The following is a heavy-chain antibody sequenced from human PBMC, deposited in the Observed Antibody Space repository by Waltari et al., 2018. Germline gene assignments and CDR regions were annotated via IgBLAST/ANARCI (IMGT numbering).Heavy chain of an antibody. Sequence: QVHLVQSGAEVTKPGASVRVSCKTSGHTFSDYYIKWVRQAPGQGLEWMGWINPKSGATNPAQKFQGRVTLTRDTSTSTVYMELRGLTSDDTAIFYCARDLFPNFWSGYGFDIWGQGTKVTVSS. D-gene: IGHD3-3*01. J-gene: IGHJ3*02. CDR2: INPKSGAT. CDR1: GHTFSDYY. CDR3: ARDLFPNFWSGYGFDI. V-gene: IGHV1-2*02.